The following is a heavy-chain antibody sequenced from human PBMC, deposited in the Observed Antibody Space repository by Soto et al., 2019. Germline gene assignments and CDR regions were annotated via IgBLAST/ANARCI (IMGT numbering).Heavy chain of an antibody. CDR1: GFTFSNYG. CDR2: ISRSGGDT. J-gene: IGHJ2*01. V-gene: IGHV3-23*01. D-gene: IGHD3-3*01. CDR3: AKDMDAFWSGYYLRGYFDL. Sequence: EVQLLQSGGGLVQPGGSLRLSCVVSGFTFSNYGMNWVRQAPGKGLEWVSGISRSGGDTYYVDSVRGRFTISRDNSKNTLYLQMDSLRAEDTAVYYCAKDMDAFWSGYYLRGYFDLWGRRTLVTVS.